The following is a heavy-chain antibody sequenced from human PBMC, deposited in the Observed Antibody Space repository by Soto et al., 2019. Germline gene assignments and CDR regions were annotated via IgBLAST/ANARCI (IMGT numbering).Heavy chain of an antibody. CDR1: GYTFTSYY. D-gene: IGHD3-10*01. J-gene: IGHJ4*02. CDR3: ARDPSSVYGSGSYSFFDY. CDR2: INPSGGST. V-gene: IGHV1-46*01. Sequence: ASVKVSCKASGYTFTSYYMHWVRQAPGQGLEWMGIINPSGGSTSYAQKFQGRVTMTRDTSTSTVYMELSSLRSEDTAVYYCARDPSSVYGSGSYSFFDYWGQGTLVTVSS.